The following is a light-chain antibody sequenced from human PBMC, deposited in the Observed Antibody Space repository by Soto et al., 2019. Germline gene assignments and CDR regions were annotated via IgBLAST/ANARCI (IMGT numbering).Light chain of an antibody. Sequence: IVMTQSPDSLAVSLGERATINCKSSQSVLYSSNEKNYLAWYQQKPRQPPKLLIYCASNRESGVPARFSGSGAGTDFTLTISSRQAEDVSVYYCQQYYSDPPVTFGQGTKVDIK. J-gene: IGKJ1*01. CDR2: CAS. CDR1: QSVLYSSNEKNY. V-gene: IGKV4-1*01. CDR3: QQYYSDPPVT.